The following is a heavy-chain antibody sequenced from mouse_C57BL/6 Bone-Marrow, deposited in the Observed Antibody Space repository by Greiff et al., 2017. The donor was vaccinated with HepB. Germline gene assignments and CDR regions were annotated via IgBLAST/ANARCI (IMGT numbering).Heavy chain of an antibody. D-gene: IGHD2-1*01. CDR1: GYTFTDYE. Sequence: QVQLQQSGAELVRPGASVTLSCKASGYTFTDYEMHWVKQTPVHGLEWIGAIDPETGGTAYNQKFKGKAILTADKSSSTAYMELRSLTSEDSAVYYCTGGNQYYAMDYWGQGTSVTVSS. V-gene: IGHV1-15*01. J-gene: IGHJ4*01. CDR2: IDPETGGT. CDR3: TGGNQYYAMDY.